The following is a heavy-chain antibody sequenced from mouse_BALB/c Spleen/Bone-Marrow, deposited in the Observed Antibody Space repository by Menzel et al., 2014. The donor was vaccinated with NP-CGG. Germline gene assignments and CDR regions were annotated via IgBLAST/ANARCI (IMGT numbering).Heavy chain of an antibody. D-gene: IGHD1-1*01. CDR2: ISSGGGST. CDR1: GFAFSSYD. J-gene: IGHJ4*01. V-gene: IGHV5-12-1*01. CDR3: ARPLYYYGSSPFYAMDY. Sequence: EVQGVESGGGLVKPGGSLKLSCAASGFAFSSYDMSWVRQTPEKRLEWVAYISSGGGSTYYPDTVKGRFTISRDNAKNSLYLQMSSLKSEDTAMYYGARPLYYYGSSPFYAMDYWGQGTSVTVSS.